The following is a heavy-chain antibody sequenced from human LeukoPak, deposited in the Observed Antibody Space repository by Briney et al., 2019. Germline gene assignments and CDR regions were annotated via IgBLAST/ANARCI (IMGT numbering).Heavy chain of an antibody. CDR2: IKQDGSAK. D-gene: IGHD2/OR15-2a*01. Sequence: GGSLRLSYAVSGFTFTNYWMSWVRQAPGTGLEWVAHIKQDGSAKYYVDSVKGRFTISRDNAKNSLYLQMKSLRAEDTAVYYCARGKTSQNIVTRKTYNWFDPWGQGTLVTVSS. J-gene: IGHJ5*02. CDR1: GFTFTNYW. CDR3: ARGKTSQNIVTRKTYNWFDP. V-gene: IGHV3-7*01.